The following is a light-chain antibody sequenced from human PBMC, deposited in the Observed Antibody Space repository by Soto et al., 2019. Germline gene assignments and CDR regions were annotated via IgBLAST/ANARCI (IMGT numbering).Light chain of an antibody. Sequence: QSALTQPASVSESPGQSITISCTGTSNDIGGYNYVSWYQHHPGKAPKLMIYEVSNRPSGVSNRFSGSKSGNTASLTISGLQAEDEADYYCSSYTSSSTPVVFGGGTKLTVL. CDR3: SSYTSSSTPVV. CDR2: EVS. V-gene: IGLV2-14*01. J-gene: IGLJ2*01. CDR1: SNDIGGYNY.